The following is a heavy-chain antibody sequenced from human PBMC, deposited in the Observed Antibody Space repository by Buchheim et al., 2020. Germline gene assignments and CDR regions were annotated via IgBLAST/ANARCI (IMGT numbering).Heavy chain of an antibody. V-gene: IGHV1-2*04. J-gene: IGHJ4*02. CDR1: GYTFTGYY. Sequence: QVQLVQSGAEVKKPGASVKVSCKASGYTFTGYYMHWVRQAPGQGLEWMGWINPNSGGTNYAQKFQGWVTMTRDTSISTAYMELSRLRSDDTAVYYCARDYFTVTSQAQSSFPGRYWGQGTL. CDR2: INPNSGGT. CDR3: ARDYFTVTSQAQSSFPGRY. D-gene: IGHD4-17*01.